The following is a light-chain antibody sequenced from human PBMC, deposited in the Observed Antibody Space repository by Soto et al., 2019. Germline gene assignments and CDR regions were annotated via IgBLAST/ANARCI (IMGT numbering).Light chain of an antibody. CDR2: GAS. Sequence: EIVMTQSPATLSVSPGERAILSCRASQSVNSNLAWYQQKPGQAPRLLIYGASTRATGIPARFSGSGSGTEFTLTISSLQSEDFAVYSCQQYNNWPYTFGQGTKLEIK. CDR3: QQYNNWPYT. J-gene: IGKJ2*01. V-gene: IGKV3-15*01. CDR1: QSVNSN.